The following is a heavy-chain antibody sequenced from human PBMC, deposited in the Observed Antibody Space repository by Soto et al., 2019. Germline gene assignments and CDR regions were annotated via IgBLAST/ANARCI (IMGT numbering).Heavy chain of an antibody. CDR1: GFTFSSCV. Sequence: EVHLLESGGGLAHPGASLRLSCGASGFTFSSCVMTWVRQAPGKGLEWVSCITDSGTGTYYADSVKGRFTISRDNSKNTMYLQMNNLRAEDTGVYYCAKGLINGRWYAEDWGQGTLVTVSS. CDR2: ITDSGTGT. D-gene: IGHD6-13*01. V-gene: IGHV3-23*01. CDR3: AKGLINGRWYAED. J-gene: IGHJ4*02.